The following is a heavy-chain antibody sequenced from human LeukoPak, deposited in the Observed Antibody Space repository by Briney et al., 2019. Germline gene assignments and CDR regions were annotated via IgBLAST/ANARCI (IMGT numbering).Heavy chain of an antibody. CDR2: IKQDGSEK. V-gene: IGHV3-7*01. D-gene: IGHD6-13*01. CDR3: ATPGSGIWCFDY. CDR1: GFTFSTYW. Sequence: GGSLRLSCAASGFTFSTYWMSWDRQAPGKGLEWVASIKQDGSEKYYVDSVKGRFTISRDNAKNSVYLQMTSLRAEDTAVYYCATPGSGIWCFDYWGQGTLLTVSS. J-gene: IGHJ4*02.